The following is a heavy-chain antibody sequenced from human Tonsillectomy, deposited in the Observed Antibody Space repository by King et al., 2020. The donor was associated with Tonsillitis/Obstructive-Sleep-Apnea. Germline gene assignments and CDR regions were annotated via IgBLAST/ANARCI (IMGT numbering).Heavy chain of an antibody. CDR3: AKDLPDYDFWSGSVDAFDI. J-gene: IGHJ3*02. CDR2: ISGSGGRT. V-gene: IGHV3-23*04. Sequence: VQLVESGGGLVQPGGSLRLSCAASGFTFSSYAMSWVRQAPGKGLEWVSAISGSGGRTYYADPVKGRFTISRDNSKNTLYLQMNSLRAEDTAVYYCAKDLPDYDFWSGSVDAFDIWGQGTMVTVSS. CDR1: GFTFSSYA. D-gene: IGHD3-3*01.